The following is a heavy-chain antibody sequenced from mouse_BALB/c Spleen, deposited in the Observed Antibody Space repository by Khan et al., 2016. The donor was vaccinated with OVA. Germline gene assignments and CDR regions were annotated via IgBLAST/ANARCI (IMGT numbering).Heavy chain of an antibody. CDR1: GFTFTNYG. Sequence: QIQLVQSGPELKKPGETVQISCKASGFTFTNYGMNWVKQAPGKGLKWMGWINTYTGEPTFADDFKGRFAFSLETSDSTAYLQINSLKNEDTATYFCARVGYNGTLDCWGQGTSVTVSS. D-gene: IGHD2-14*01. CDR3: ARVGYNGTLDC. V-gene: IGHV9-3-1*01. CDR2: INTYTGEP. J-gene: IGHJ4*01.